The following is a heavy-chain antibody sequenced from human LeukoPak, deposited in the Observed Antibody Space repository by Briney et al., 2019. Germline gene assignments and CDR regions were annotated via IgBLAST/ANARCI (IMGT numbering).Heavy chain of an antibody. CDR1: GFTFDDYW. CDR3: ARGGTSGYSSTRHFWGGNYYFDY. CDR2: INQDGSEK. J-gene: IGHJ4*02. Sequence: GGSLRLSCGASGFTFDDYWMSWVRQAPGQGLEWVANINQDGSEKYYLDSAKGRFTISRDNARNSLYLQVNRLRDEDTAVYYCARGGTSGYSSTRHFWGGNYYFDYWGQGSLVTVSS. V-gene: IGHV3-7*01. D-gene: IGHD2-2*01.